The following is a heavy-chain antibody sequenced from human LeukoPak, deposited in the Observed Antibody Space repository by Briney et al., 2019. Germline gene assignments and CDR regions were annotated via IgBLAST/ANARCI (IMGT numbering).Heavy chain of an antibody. D-gene: IGHD3-10*01. J-gene: IGHJ5*02. CDR3: ARDSGTTGEVKFDP. CDR1: GGSITSYY. V-gene: IGHV4-4*07. CDR2: IYITGST. Sequence: SETLPLTCTVSGGSITSYYWSWIRQSAGKGLEWIGRIYITGSTTYNPSLKSRVTMSLDTSKNQLSLKLSSVTAADTAVYYCARDSGTTGEVKFDPWGQGTLVTVSS.